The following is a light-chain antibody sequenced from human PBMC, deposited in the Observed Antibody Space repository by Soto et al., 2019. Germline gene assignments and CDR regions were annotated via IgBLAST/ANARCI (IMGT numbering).Light chain of an antibody. CDR1: QSVSSSY. CDR2: GAS. V-gene: IGKV3-20*01. J-gene: IGKJ4*01. Sequence: EIVLTQSPSTLSLSPGERATLSCRASQSVSSSYLAWYQQKPGQAPRLLIYGASSMATGIPERFSGSGSGTDFTLTISRLEPEDFAVYYCQYYGSSPVTFGGGTKVEIK. CDR3: QYYGSSPVT.